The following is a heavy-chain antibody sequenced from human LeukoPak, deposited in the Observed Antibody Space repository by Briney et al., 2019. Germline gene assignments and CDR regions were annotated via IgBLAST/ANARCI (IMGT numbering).Heavy chain of an antibody. Sequence: GGSLRLSCAASAFSFSNYNMNWVRQAPGKGLEWVAVISYDGSNKYYADSVKGRFTISRDNSKNTLYLQMNSLRAEDTAVYYCARESQIAAAAVDYWGQGTLVTVSS. CDR1: AFSFSNYN. CDR3: ARESQIAAAAVDY. J-gene: IGHJ4*02. D-gene: IGHD6-13*01. CDR2: ISYDGSNK. V-gene: IGHV3-30*19.